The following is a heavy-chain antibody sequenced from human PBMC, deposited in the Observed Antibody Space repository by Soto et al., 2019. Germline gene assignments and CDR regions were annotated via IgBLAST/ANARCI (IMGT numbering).Heavy chain of an antibody. V-gene: IGHV3-7*01. CDR1: GLTFSSYW. D-gene: IGHD3-22*01. CDR2: IKQDGSQK. CDR3: ASAYYYDSSGYSPGGY. J-gene: IGHJ4*01. Sequence: GGALRLSCAASGLTFSSYWMSWVRQAPGKGLEGVANIKQDGSQKYYVDSVKGRFTISRDNAKNALYLQMNSLRVEDTAVYYCASAYYYDSSGYSPGGYWGQGTLVTVSS.